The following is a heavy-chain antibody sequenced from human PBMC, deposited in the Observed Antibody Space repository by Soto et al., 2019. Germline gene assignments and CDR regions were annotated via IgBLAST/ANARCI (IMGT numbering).Heavy chain of an antibody. Sequence: SETLSLTCTVSGGSISSSSHYWSWIRQPPGKGLEWIGEINHSGSTNYNPSLKSRVTISVDTSKNQFSLKLSSVTAADTAVYYCARGPSVLLWFGELGIGFDYWGQGTLVTVSS. J-gene: IGHJ4*02. CDR1: GGSISSSSHY. CDR2: INHSGST. CDR3: ARGPSVLLWFGELGIGFDY. V-gene: IGHV4-39*07. D-gene: IGHD3-10*01.